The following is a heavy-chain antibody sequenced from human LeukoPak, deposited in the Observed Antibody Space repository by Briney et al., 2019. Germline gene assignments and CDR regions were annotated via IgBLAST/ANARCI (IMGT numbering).Heavy chain of an antibody. CDR1: GYTFTGYY. V-gene: IGHV1-2*02. CDR3: ARDCSSTSCYSY. CDR2: INPNSGGT. Sequence: ASVKVSXKASGYTFTGYYMHWVRQAPGQGLEWMGWINPNSGGTNYAQKFQGRVTMTRDTSISTAYMELSRLRSDDTGVYYCARDCSSTSCYSYWGQGTLVTVSS. J-gene: IGHJ4*02. D-gene: IGHD2-2*02.